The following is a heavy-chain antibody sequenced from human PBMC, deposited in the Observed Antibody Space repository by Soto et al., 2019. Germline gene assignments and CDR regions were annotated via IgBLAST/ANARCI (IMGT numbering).Heavy chain of an antibody. D-gene: IGHD2-15*01. CDR1: GGSISSGGYS. Sequence: PWETLSLTCAVSGGSISSGGYSWSWIRQPPGKGLEWIGYIYHSGSTYYNPSLKSRVTISVDRSKNQFSLKLSSVTAADTAVYYCARVGGRRNWFDPWGQGTLVTSPQ. CDR2: IYHSGST. J-gene: IGHJ5*02. CDR3: ARVGGRRNWFDP. V-gene: IGHV4-30-2*01.